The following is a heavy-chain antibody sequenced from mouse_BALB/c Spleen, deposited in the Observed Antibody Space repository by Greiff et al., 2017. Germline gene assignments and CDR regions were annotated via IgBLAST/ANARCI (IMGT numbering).Heavy chain of an antibody. D-gene: IGHD3-1*01. V-gene: IGHV3-2*02. CDR1: GYSITSDYA. J-gene: IGHJ2*01. Sequence: EVMLVESGPGLVKPSQSLSLTCTVTGYSITSDYAWNWIRQFPGNKLEWMGYISYSGSTSYNPSLKSRISITRDTSKNQFFLQLNSVTTEDTATYYCARGKDSGYVTFAYWGQGTTLTVSS. CDR2: ISYSGST. CDR3: ARGKDSGYVTFAY.